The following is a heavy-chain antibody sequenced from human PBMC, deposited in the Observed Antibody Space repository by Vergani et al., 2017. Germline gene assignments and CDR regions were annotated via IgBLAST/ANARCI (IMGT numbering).Heavy chain of an antibody. J-gene: IGHJ6*03. Sequence: EVQLVESGGGLVQPGGSLRLSCAASGFTFSSYWMSWVRQAPGKGLEWVANIKQDGSEKYYVDSVKGRFTISRDNAKNSLYLQMNSLRAEDTAVYYCARKGIALYYEFWVYYYYMDVWGKGTTVTVSS. D-gene: IGHD3-3*01. CDR1: GFTFSSYW. V-gene: IGHV3-7*01. CDR3: ARKGIALYYEFWVYYYYMDV. CDR2: IKQDGSEK.